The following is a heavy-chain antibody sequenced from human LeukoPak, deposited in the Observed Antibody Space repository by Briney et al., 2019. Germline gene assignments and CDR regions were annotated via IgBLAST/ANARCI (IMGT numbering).Heavy chain of an antibody. CDR2: IRSKAYGGTT. CDR3: VGEYFDH. D-gene: IGHD3-10*01. V-gene: IGHV3-49*04. CDR1: GFTFGDYT. J-gene: IGHJ4*02. Sequence: GGSLRLSCTASGFTFGDYTMNWVRQAPGKGLEWVGLIRSKAYGGTTEYAASVKGRFIISRDDSKSTAYLQMNSLKTEDTAVYYCVGEYFDHWGQGTLVTVSS.